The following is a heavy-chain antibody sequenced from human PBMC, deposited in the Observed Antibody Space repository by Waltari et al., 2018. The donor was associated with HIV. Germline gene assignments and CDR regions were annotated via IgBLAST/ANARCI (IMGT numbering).Heavy chain of an antibody. CDR2: IYWNDDE. Sequence: QITLEESGPTLVKPTQTLTLTCSFSGFSLSTSGVGVAWLRQPPGKALEWLALIYWNDDERYNPSLKNRATIIKDASKNQVVLTMTDMDPVDTATYYCAHRQAEEEMVYNWFGPWGQGIPVTVSS. CDR3: AHRQAEEEMVYNWFGP. CDR1: GFSLSTSGVG. V-gene: IGHV2-5*01. J-gene: IGHJ5*02. D-gene: IGHD2-8*01.